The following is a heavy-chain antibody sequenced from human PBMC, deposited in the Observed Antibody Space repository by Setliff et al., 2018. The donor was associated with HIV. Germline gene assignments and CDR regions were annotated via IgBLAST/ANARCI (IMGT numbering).Heavy chain of an antibody. D-gene: IGHD6-19*01. Sequence: SETLSLTCTSSGDSISGYYWSWIRQPAGKGLEWIGYIYYTGSAYYNPSFKSRVTLSVDTSENQFSLRLSSVTAADTAVYFCARGGTVSADFDSWGQGTLVTVSS. CDR2: IYYTGSA. CDR3: ARGGTVSADFDS. J-gene: IGHJ4*02. V-gene: IGHV4-59*12. CDR1: GDSISGYY.